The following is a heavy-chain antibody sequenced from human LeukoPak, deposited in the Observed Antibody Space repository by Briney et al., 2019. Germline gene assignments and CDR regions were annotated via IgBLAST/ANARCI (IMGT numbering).Heavy chain of an antibody. CDR3: ARVWFGELSPDY. CDR2: ISAYNGNT. D-gene: IGHD3-10*01. Sequence: ASVKVSCKASGYTFTSYGISWVRQAPGQGLEWMGWISAYNGNTKYAQKLQGRVTMTTDTSTSTAYMELRSLRSDDTAVYYCARVWFGELSPDYWGQGTLVTVSS. CDR1: GYTFTSYG. V-gene: IGHV1-18*01. J-gene: IGHJ4*02.